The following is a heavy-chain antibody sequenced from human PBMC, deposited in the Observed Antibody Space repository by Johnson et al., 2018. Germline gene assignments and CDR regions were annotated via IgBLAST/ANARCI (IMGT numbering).Heavy chain of an antibody. V-gene: IGHV3-74*01. Sequence: VQLQESGGGLVQPGGSLRLSCAASGFTFSSYWMHWVRQGPGKGPVWVSRINSDGSSTAYADSVKGRFTISRDNAKNILYLQMNSLGAEDTAVYYCARGGLECSGYSCSRAAFDIGGQGTMATVSS. D-gene: IGHD2-15*01. CDR1: GFTFSSYW. CDR3: ARGGLECSGYSCSRAAFDI. CDR2: INSDGSST. J-gene: IGHJ3*02.